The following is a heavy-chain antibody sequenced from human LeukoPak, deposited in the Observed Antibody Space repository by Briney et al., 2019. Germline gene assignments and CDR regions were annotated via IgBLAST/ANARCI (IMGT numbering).Heavy chain of an antibody. CDR2: ITSSSSTI. J-gene: IGHJ5*01. Sequence: GGSLRLSCAASGFTFSSYSMNWVRQAPGKGLEWVSYITSSSSTIFYADSVKGRFTISRDNAKNSLYPQMNSLRAEDTAVYYCAREMGCSSASWFDYWGQGTLVTVSS. CDR3: AREMGCSSASWFDY. D-gene: IGHD2-2*01. CDR1: GFTFSSYS. V-gene: IGHV3-48*01.